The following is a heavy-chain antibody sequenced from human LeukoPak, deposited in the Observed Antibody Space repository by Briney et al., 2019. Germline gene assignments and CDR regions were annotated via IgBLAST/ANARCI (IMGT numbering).Heavy chain of an antibody. Sequence: GGSLRLSCAASGFTFSNAWMSWVRQAPGKGLEWVGRIKSKTDGGTTDYAAPVKGRFTISRDDSKNTLYLQMNSLKTEDTAVYYCTTPADTAMVHYNYYYYMDVWGKGTTVTVSS. CDR3: TTPADTAMVHYNYYYYMDV. CDR2: IKSKTDGGTT. J-gene: IGHJ6*03. D-gene: IGHD5-18*01. CDR1: GFTFSNAW. V-gene: IGHV3-15*01.